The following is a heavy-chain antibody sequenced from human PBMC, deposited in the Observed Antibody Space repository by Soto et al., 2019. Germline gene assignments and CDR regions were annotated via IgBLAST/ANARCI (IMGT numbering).Heavy chain of an antibody. Sequence: QVQLVESGGGVVQPGRSLRLSCAASGFTFSTYAMHWVRQAPGKGLEWVAIISYDGSSKYYADSVKGRFTISRDNSKNTLYLQVNSLRVEDTAVYYCAREVVAPPDYYYGLDVWGQGTTVTVSS. CDR1: GFTFSTYA. D-gene: IGHD2-2*01. CDR2: ISYDGSSK. V-gene: IGHV3-30-3*01. CDR3: AREVVAPPDYYYGLDV. J-gene: IGHJ6*02.